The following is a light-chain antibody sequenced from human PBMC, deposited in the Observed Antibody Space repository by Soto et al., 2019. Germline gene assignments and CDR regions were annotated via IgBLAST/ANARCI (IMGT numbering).Light chain of an antibody. CDR1: QSVSIH. CDR2: AAS. CDR3: QQYGYSPIT. V-gene: IGKV3-20*01. Sequence: EIVMTQSPATLSVSPGDRATLSCRASQSVSIHLAWYQQKPGQAPRLLIYAASSRATGIPDRLSGSGSGTDFTLTIDGLEPEDFVVYYCQQYGYSPITFGQGTRLEIK. J-gene: IGKJ5*01.